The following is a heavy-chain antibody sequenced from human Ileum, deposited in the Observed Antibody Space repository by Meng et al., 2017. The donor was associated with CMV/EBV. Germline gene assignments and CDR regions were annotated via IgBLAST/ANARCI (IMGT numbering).Heavy chain of an antibody. Sequence: GGSLRLSCAASGFTLSDYYMSWIRQAPGKGLEWLSYISTTGSTIYHADSVRGRFTISRDNAKNSLYLQMNSLRAEDTAVYYCARVSSWNYYVDYWGQGTLVTVSS. J-gene: IGHJ4*02. D-gene: IGHD1-7*01. CDR3: ARVSSWNYYVDY. CDR1: GFTLSDYY. CDR2: ISTTGSTI. V-gene: IGHV3-11*04.